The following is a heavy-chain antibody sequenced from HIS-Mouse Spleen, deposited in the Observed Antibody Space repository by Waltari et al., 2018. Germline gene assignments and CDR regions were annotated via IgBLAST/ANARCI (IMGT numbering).Heavy chain of an antibody. J-gene: IGHJ2*01. CDR2: IYYSGST. D-gene: IGHD6-13*01. CDR3: AREIPYSSSWYDWYFDL. V-gene: IGHV4-39*07. Sequence: QLQLQESGPGLVTPSQTLSLTCTVPAGSISSSSYYRGWIRQPPGKGLEWIGSIYYSGSTYYNPSLKSRVTISVDTSKNQFSLKLSSVTAADTAVYYCAREIPYSSSWYDWYFDLWGRGTLVTVSS. CDR1: AGSISSSSYY.